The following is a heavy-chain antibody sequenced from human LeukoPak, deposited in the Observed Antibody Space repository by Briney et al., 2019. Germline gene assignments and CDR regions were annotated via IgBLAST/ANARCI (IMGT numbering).Heavy chain of an antibody. Sequence: PGGSLRLSCAASGFTFSSYGMSWVRQAPGKGLEWVSAISGSGGSTYYADSVKGRFTISRDNSKNTLYLQMNSLRAEDTAVYYCAKGTYGSGSSLFDYWGQGTLVTVSS. CDR3: AKGTYGSGSSLFDY. CDR2: ISGSGGST. CDR1: GFTFSSYG. D-gene: IGHD3-10*01. V-gene: IGHV3-23*01. J-gene: IGHJ4*02.